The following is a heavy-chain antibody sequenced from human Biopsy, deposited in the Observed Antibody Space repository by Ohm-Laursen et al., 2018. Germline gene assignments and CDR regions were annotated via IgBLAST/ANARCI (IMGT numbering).Heavy chain of an antibody. J-gene: IGHJ4*02. CDR1: GSTFNDYF. D-gene: IGHD3-10*01. Sequence: ASVKVSCKASGSTFNDYFIHWVRQSPGQGLEWMGWVNPNSGATNSAENFRDRVTLTRDTSISAVYIELRRLKSNDAAVYYCARDRMTDVFGGPTRTDVFDSWGQGTPVTVSS. V-gene: IGHV1-2*02. CDR2: VNPNSGAT. CDR3: ARDRMTDVFGGPTRTDVFDS.